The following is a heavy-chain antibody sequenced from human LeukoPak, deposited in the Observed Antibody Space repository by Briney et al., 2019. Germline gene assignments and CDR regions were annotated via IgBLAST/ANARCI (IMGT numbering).Heavy chain of an antibody. CDR2: ISHDGTNA. V-gene: IGHV3-23*01. CDR3: AKDGAQYSSGPECDP. Sequence: GGSLRLSCAASGLHFSGTAMSWVRQAPGKGLEWVSAISHDGTNAYYADSVKGWFTISRDNSKKTVSLEMSSLTAADTGVCYCAKDGAQYSSGPECDPRGQGALVTVSP. D-gene: IGHD6-19*01. CDR1: GLHFSGTA. J-gene: IGHJ5*02.